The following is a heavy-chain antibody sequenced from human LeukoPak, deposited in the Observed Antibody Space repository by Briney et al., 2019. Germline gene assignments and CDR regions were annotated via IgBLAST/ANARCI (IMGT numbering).Heavy chain of an antibody. CDR2: IDGDNGKT. CDR3: ARGGPNPSGWLLDN. J-gene: IGHJ4*01. V-gene: IGHV1-3*01. Sequence: GASVKVSCKASGYIFTHYALHWVRQAPGQRLQWMGCIDGDNGKTQYSPNFQGRITITRDTSANTACIEVSSLRSEDTAVYYCARGGPNPSGWLLDNWGHGTLVTVSS. D-gene: IGHD6-19*01. CDR1: GYIFTHYA.